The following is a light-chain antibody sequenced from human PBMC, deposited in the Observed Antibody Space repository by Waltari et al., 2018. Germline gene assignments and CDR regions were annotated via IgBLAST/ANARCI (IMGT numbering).Light chain of an antibody. CDR3: QQGKSFPIT. CDR2: GTS. V-gene: IGKV1-12*01. Sequence: DIQMTQSPSPVSASVGDRVTITCRASQDIGNRLAWYQQKPGKAPNLLIYGTSSLQTGVPSRFSGSGSGAEFTLTSSSLQPEDFGTYYCQQGKSFPITFGPGTKVEIK. J-gene: IGKJ3*01. CDR1: QDIGNR.